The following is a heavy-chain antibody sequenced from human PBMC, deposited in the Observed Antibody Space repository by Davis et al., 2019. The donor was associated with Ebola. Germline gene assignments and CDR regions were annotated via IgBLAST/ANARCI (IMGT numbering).Heavy chain of an antibody. D-gene: IGHD5-12*01. CDR1: GFTFDDYA. CDR3: AKDRVGAWLRLAPYYYYGMDV. Sequence: GESLKISCAASGFTFDDYAMHWVRQAPGKGLEWVSLISGDGGSTYYADSVKGRFTISRDNSKNSLYLQMNSLRTEDTALYYCAKDRVGAWLRLAPYYYYGMDVWGQGTTVTVSS. J-gene: IGHJ6*02. V-gene: IGHV3-43*02. CDR2: ISGDGGST.